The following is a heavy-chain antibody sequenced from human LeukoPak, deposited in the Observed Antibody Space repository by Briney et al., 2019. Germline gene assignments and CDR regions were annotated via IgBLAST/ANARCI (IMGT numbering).Heavy chain of an antibody. CDR3: AKQGYSGGWRTLYYYYYMAV. Sequence: GESLKISCKGSGYSFTSYWIGWVRQMPGKGLEWMGIIYPGDSDTRYSPSFQGQVTISADKSISTAYLQWSSLKASDTAMYYCAKQGYSGGWRTLYYYYYMAVGGKGPRVTISS. D-gene: IGHD6-19*01. CDR2: IYPGDSDT. J-gene: IGHJ6*03. V-gene: IGHV5-51*01. CDR1: GYSFTSYW.